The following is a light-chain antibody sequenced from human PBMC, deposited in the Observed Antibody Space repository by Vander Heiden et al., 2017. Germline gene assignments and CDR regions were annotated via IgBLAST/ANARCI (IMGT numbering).Light chain of an antibody. V-gene: IGKV3D-20*01. J-gene: IGKJ4*01. CDR1: QSVSSAY. CDR2: AAF. Sequence: EIVLTQSPATLSLSPGERATLSCGASQSVSSAYLAWYQQKPGLAPRLIIYAAFTRAAGIPDRFSGSRSGTDFTLTITGLEPDDSAVYYCQQYQASPLTFGGGTKVEIK. CDR3: QQYQASPLT.